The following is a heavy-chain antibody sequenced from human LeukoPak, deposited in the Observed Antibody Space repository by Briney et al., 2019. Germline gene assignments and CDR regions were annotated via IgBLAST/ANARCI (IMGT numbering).Heavy chain of an antibody. CDR1: GFTFSNSG. J-gene: IGHJ3*02. CDR2: LRYDGSSK. Sequence: GGSLRLSCAASGFTFSNSGMHWVRQAPGKGLEWVSSLRYDGSSKFYTDSVQGRFTISRDNSKNTLYLQMNSLRVEDAAVYYCAKDSVYGGWGNAFDIWGQGTMVTVSS. D-gene: IGHD3-16*01. V-gene: IGHV3-30*02. CDR3: AKDSVYGGWGNAFDI.